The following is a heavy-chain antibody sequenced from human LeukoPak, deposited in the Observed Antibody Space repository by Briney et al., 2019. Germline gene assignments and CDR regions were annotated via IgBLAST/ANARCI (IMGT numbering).Heavy chain of an antibody. J-gene: IGHJ4*02. V-gene: IGHV4-39*07. D-gene: IGHD5-12*01. Sequence: SETLSLTCTVSGCSISSSCYYWSWIRQPPGKGLEWIGSSYYSGSTFYNPPLKSRVTMSLDTSKNHLSLNLSSVTAADTAVYYCAREPTSGREPTSGRPLDYWGQGTLVTVSS. CDR2: SYYSGST. CDR1: GCSISSSCYY. CDR3: AREPTSGREPTSGRPLDY.